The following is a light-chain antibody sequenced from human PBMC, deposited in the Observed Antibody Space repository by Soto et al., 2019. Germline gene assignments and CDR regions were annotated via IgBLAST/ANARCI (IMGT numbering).Light chain of an antibody. J-gene: IGLJ2*01. CDR1: SSDVGGYNY. Sequence: QSALTQPASVSGSPGQSITISCTGTSSDVGGYNYVSWYQQHPGKAPKLMIYDVTNRPSGVSNRFSGSNSGNTASLTISGLQAEDEADYYCSSYTSSSPLFGGGTKLTGL. V-gene: IGLV2-14*01. CDR3: SSYTSSSPL. CDR2: DVT.